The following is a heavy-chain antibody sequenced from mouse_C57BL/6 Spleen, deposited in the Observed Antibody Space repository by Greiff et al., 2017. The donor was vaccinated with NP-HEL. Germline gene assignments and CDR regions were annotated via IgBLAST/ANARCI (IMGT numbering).Heavy chain of an antibody. CDR2: IWSGGST. Sequence: QVQLKQSGPGLVQPSQSLSITCTVSGFSLTSYGVHWVRQSPGKGLEWLGVIWSGGSTDYNAAVISRLSISKDNSKSQVFFKMNSLQADDTAIYYCAYGNNFDYWGQGTTLTVSS. V-gene: IGHV2-2*01. J-gene: IGHJ2*01. CDR3: AYGNNFDY. D-gene: IGHD2-1*01. CDR1: GFSLTSYG.